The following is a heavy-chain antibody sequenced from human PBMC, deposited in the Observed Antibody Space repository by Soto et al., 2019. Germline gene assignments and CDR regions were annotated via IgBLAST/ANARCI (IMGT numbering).Heavy chain of an antibody. V-gene: IGHV3-33*01. CDR3: VSDLYCSSTSCYGGSYFDY. D-gene: IGHD2-2*01. CDR2: IWYDGSNK. CDR1: GFTFSSYG. Sequence: GGSLRLSCAASGFTFSSYGMHWVRQAPGKGLEWVAVIWYDGSNKYYADSVKGRFTISRDNSKNTLYLQMNSLRAEDTAVFYCVSDLYCSSTSCYGGSYFDYWGQGTLVTVSS. J-gene: IGHJ4*02.